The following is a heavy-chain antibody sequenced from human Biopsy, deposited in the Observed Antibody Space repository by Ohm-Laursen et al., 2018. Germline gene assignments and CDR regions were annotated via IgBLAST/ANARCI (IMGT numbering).Heavy chain of an antibody. V-gene: IGHV4-59*01. CDR3: ARGVRSSGWPYFDS. Sequence: SETLSLTCSVSGDSISSYYWSWIRQPPGQGLQWIGSVSYTGSTDYNPSLQIRVTISVDTSTNHFPLRLRSVTPADTAIYYCARGVRSSGWPYFDSWGQGTLVTVSS. J-gene: IGHJ4*02. CDR2: VSYTGST. CDR1: GDSISSYY. D-gene: IGHD6-19*01.